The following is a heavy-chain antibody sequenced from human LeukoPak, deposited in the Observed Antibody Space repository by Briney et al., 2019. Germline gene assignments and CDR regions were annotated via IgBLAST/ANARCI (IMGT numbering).Heavy chain of an antibody. CDR3: ARDSGAVAGGGGY. CDR2: INWNGGST. J-gene: IGHJ4*02. Sequence: GGSLRLSCAASGFTFSTYEMNWVRQAPGKGLEWVSGINWNGGSTGYADSVKGRFTISRDNAKNSLYLQMNSLRAEDTALYYCARDSGAVAGGGGYWGQGTLVTVSS. D-gene: IGHD6-19*01. V-gene: IGHV3-20*04. CDR1: GFTFSTYE.